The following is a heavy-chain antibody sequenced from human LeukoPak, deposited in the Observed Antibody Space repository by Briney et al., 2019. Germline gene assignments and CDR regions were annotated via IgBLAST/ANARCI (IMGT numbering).Heavy chain of an antibody. CDR3: ARETGDPPLFDY. V-gene: IGHV4-30-2*01. Sequence: PSQTLSLTCAVSGGSISSGGYSWSWIRQPPGKGLEWIGYIYHSGSTYYNPSLKSRVTISVDRSKNQFSLKLSSVTAADTAVYYCARETGDPPLFDYWGQGTLVTVSS. D-gene: IGHD7-27*01. CDR2: IYHSGST. J-gene: IGHJ4*02. CDR1: GGSISSGGYS.